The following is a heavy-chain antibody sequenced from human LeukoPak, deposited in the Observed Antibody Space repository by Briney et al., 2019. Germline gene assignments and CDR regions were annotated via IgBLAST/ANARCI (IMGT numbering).Heavy chain of an antibody. CDR2: IYYSTKT. V-gene: IGHV4-39*02. Sequence: SETLSLTYTVSGGSLSSTRYYWGWVRLPTGKGPVWLGSIYYSTKTYYNASLKSRITISADTSKNYFSLKLSSVTAADTAVYYCASTMRYSSGWYPFDYWGQGTLVTVSS. J-gene: IGHJ4*02. CDR3: ASTMRYSSGWYPFDY. CDR1: GGSLSSTRYY. D-gene: IGHD6-19*01.